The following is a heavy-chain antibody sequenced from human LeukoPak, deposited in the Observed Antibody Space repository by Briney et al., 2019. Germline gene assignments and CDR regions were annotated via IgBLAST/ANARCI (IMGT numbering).Heavy chain of an antibody. J-gene: IGHJ6*02. V-gene: IGHV3-9*01. Sequence: GGSLRLSCAASGFTFDDYAMHWVRQAPGKGLEWVSGISWDSGSIGYADSVKGRFTISRDNAKNSLYLQMNSLRAEDTALYYCAKGFGAVYYYGMDVWGQGTTVTVSS. CDR1: GFTFDDYA. CDR3: AKGFGAVYYYGMDV. CDR2: ISWDSGSI. D-gene: IGHD3-10*01.